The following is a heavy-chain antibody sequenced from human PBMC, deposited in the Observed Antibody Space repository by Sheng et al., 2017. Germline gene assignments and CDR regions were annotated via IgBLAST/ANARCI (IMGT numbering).Heavy chain of an antibody. CDR1: GFTFSSFA. D-gene: IGHD6-19*01. J-gene: IGHJ4*01. CDR2: FLLVVMTR. V-gene: IGHV3-23*01. CDR3: ATGWSSDY. Sequence: EVQLLESGGGLVQPGGSLRLSCAASGFTFSSFALNWVRQAPGKGLGMGSPQFLLVVMTRHYAGSVKGRFSVSRDNSKNTLYLHMNSLRVEDTAVYFCATGWSSDYWAKEPWSPSRQ.